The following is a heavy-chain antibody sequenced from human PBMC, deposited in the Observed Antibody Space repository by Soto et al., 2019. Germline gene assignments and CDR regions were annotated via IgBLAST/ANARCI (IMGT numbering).Heavy chain of an antibody. CDR1: GYTFTSYG. D-gene: IGHD3-9*01. CDR3: ARDYYDILTGYYKSYYYYGMDV. Sequence: QVQLVQSGAEVKKPGASVKVSCKASGYTFTSYGISWVRQAPGQGLEWLGWISAYNGNTNYAQKLQGRVTMTTDTSTSTAYMELRRLRSDDTAVYYCARDYYDILTGYYKSYYYYGMDVWGQGTTVTVSS. J-gene: IGHJ6*02. V-gene: IGHV1-18*01. CDR2: ISAYNGNT.